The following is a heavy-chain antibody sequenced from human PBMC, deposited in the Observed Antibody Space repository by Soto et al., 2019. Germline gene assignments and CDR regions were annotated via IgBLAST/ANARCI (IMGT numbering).Heavy chain of an antibody. V-gene: IGHV4-39*01. CDR2: IYYSGST. D-gene: IGHD3-3*01. J-gene: IGHJ5*02. CDR1: GGSVSSSSYY. CDR3: ARLLSSRRITIFGVASNLFDP. Sequence: SETLSLTCTVSGGSVSSSSYYWGWIRQPPGKGLEWIGGIYYSGSTYYNPSLKSRVTISVDTSKNQFSLKLSSVTAADTAVYYCARLLSSRRITIFGVASNLFDPWGQGTLVTVSS.